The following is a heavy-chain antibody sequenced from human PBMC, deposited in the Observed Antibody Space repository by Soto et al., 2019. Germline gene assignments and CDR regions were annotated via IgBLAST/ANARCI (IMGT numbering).Heavy chain of an antibody. CDR2: ISGSGIST. V-gene: IGHV3-23*01. J-gene: IGHJ2*01. Sequence: DVQLLESGGGLVQPGGSLRLSCAASGFTFRSYAMSWVRQAPGKGLEWVSGISGSGISTHYADSVKGRFTVSRDNSKNTLYLQMNSLRAVATAVYSCGTETVGPGWYFDLWGRGTLVTVSS. CDR1: GFTFRSYA. CDR3: GTETVGPGWYFDL.